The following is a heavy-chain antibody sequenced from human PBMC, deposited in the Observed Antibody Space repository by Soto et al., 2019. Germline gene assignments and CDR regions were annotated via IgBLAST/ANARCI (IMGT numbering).Heavy chain of an antibody. CDR1: GFSVSNYH. D-gene: IGHD4-4*01. CDR2: ITVGDVT. J-gene: IGHJ4*02. CDR3: AGGRDYSKGGDH. Sequence: EVQLVDSGGGLVQPGGSLRLSCAASGFSVSNYHMNWVRQAPGKGPEWVSIITVGDVTYYADSVKGRFTISRDISRNTVYLQMNSLRGDDTAVYYCAGGRDYSKGGDHWGQGTLVSVSS. V-gene: IGHV3-66*01.